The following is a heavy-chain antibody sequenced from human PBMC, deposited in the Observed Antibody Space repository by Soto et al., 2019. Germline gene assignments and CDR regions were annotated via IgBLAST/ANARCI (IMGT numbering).Heavy chain of an antibody. CDR2: ISSSSTYI. CDR3: ARSPVEIVATSLYWFDS. D-gene: IGHD5-12*01. J-gene: IGHJ5*01. Sequence: EVQLVESGGGLVKPGGSLRLSCAASGFTFSSYSMNWVRQAPGKRLEWVSSISSSSTYIYYADSVKGRFTISRDNAKNSLYLQMNSLRVEDTAVYYCARSPVEIVATSLYWFDSWRQGTLVPVSS. V-gene: IGHV3-21*01. CDR1: GFTFSSYS.